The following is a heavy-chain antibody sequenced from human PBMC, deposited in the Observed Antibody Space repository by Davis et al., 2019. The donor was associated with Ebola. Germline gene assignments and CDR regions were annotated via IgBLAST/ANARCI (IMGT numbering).Heavy chain of an antibody. CDR3: AKDTSNIWFDI. Sequence: GGSLRLSCAASGFTFSRYGMNWVRQAPGKGLEWVSTHGTSGDTYYADSVKGRFTISRDNSKNTLYLQMNGLRVEDTAIYYCAKDTSNIWFDIWGQGTMVTVSS. CDR2: HGTSGDT. V-gene: IGHV3-23*01. CDR1: GFTFSRYG. J-gene: IGHJ3*02. D-gene: IGHD1-26*01.